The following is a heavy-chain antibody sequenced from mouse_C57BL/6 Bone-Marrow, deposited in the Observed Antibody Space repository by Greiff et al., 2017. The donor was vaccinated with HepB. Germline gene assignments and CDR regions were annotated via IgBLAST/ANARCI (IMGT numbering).Heavy chain of an antibody. D-gene: IGHD1-1*01. CDR1: GFNIKDYY. Sequence: EVQLQESGAELVRPGASVKLSCTASGFNIKDYYMHWVKQRPEQGLEWIGRIDPEYGDTEYAPKFQGKATMTADTSSNTAYLQLSSLTSEDTAVYYCTTWILRYPYYFDYWGQGTTLTVSS. J-gene: IGHJ2*01. CDR3: TTWILRYPYYFDY. CDR2: IDPEYGDT. V-gene: IGHV14-1*01.